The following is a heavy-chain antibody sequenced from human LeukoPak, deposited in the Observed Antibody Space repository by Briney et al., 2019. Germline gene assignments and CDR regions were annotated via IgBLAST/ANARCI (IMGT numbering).Heavy chain of an antibody. CDR3: ARDTNNGLDV. V-gene: IGHV3-23*01. Sequence: PGGSLRLSCAASGFTFSSYAMSWVRQAPGKGLEWVSAISGSGGSTYYADSVRGRFTITRDNAQNFMSLQMNNLKPEDTAVYYCARDTNNGLDVWGRGTTVTVS. D-gene: IGHD1-14*01. J-gene: IGHJ6*02. CDR1: GFTFSSYA. CDR2: ISGSGGST.